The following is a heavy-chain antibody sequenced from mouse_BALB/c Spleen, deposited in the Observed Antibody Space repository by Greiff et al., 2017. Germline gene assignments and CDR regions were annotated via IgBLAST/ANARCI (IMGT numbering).Heavy chain of an antibody. J-gene: IGHJ2*02. CDR2: IRNKANGYTT. D-gene: IGHD1-1*01. CDR3: ARDPSYYCGSSCVFDY. CDR1: GFTFTDYY. Sequence: EVQLVESGGGLVQPGGSLRLSCATSGFTFTDYYMSWVRQPPGQALEWLGFIRNKANGYTTEYSASVKGRFTISRDNSQSILYLQMNTLRAEDSATYYCARDPSYYCGSSCVFDYWGQGTSLTVSS. V-gene: IGHV7-3*02.